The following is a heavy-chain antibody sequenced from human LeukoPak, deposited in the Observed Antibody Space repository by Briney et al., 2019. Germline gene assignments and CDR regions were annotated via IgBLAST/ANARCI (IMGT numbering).Heavy chain of an antibody. CDR1: GGSFSGYY. D-gene: IGHD2-2*01. Sequence: SETLSLTCAVYGGSFSGYYWSWIRQPPGKGLEWIGEINHSGSTNYNPSLKSRVTISVDTSKNQFSLKLTSVTAADTAVYYCARGLLKGQLHLGYSYYMDVWGKGTTITVSS. J-gene: IGHJ6*03. V-gene: IGHV4-34*01. CDR3: ARGLLKGQLHLGYSYYMDV. CDR2: INHSGST.